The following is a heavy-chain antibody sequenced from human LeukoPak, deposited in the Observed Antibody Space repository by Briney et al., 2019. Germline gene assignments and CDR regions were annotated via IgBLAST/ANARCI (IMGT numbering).Heavy chain of an antibody. CDR1: GGSISSSSYY. CDR2: IYYSGST. Sequence: MSSETLSLTCTVSGGSISSSSYYWGWIRQPPGKGLEWIGSIYYSGSTYYNPSLKSRVTISVDTSKSQFSLKLNSVTAADTAVYYCARQLLYYDILTGYYTHTNFDYWGQGTLVTVSS. D-gene: IGHD3-9*01. J-gene: IGHJ4*02. CDR3: ARQLLYYDILTGYYTHTNFDY. V-gene: IGHV4-39*01.